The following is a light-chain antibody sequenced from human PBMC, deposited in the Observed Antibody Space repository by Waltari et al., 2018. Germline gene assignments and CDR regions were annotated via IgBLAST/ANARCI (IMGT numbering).Light chain of an antibody. Sequence: QSALTQPPSASGSPGQSVTISCTGTASDVGGYRYVSWCQQHPGKAPKPLIFDVSKRPPGGPDRFSGSKSGNTASLTVSGLQAEDEADYYCSSYAGSNNYVFGTGTKVTVL. CDR3: SSYAGSNNYV. CDR1: ASDVGGYRY. V-gene: IGLV2-8*01. CDR2: DVS. J-gene: IGLJ1*01.